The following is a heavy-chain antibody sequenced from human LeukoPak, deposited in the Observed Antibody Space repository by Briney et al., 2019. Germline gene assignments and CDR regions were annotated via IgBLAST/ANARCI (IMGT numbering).Heavy chain of an antibody. J-gene: IGHJ1*01. V-gene: IGHV4-34*01. CDR2: INHSGST. CDR3: ARGGGMSGSGWYWSYFQH. D-gene: IGHD6-19*01. Sequence: SETLPLTCAVYGGSFSGYYWSWIRQPPGKGLEWIGEINHSGSTNYNPSLKSRVTISVDTSKNQFSLKLSSVTAADTAVYYCARGGGMSGSGWYWSYFQHWGQGTLVTVSS. CDR1: GGSFSGYY.